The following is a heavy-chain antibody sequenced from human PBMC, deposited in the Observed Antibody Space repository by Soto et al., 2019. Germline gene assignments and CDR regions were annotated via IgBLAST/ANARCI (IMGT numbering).Heavy chain of an antibody. Sequence: SVKVSCKASGGTFSSYAISWVRQAPGQGLEWMGGIIPIFGTANYAQKFQGRVTITADESTSTAYMELSSLRSEDTAVYYCARDREVAARPYYYFYGMDVWGQGTTVTVSS. CDR2: IIPIFGTA. J-gene: IGHJ6*02. CDR1: GGTFSSYA. CDR3: ARDREVAARPYYYFYGMDV. V-gene: IGHV1-69*13. D-gene: IGHD6-6*01.